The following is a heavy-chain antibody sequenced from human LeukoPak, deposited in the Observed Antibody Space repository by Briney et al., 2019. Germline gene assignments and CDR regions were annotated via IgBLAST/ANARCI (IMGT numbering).Heavy chain of an antibody. CDR3: ARMELVPYYCHGMDV. V-gene: IGHV3-23*01. CDR1: GFTFSSYA. J-gene: IGHJ6*02. D-gene: IGHD6-13*01. Sequence: PGGSLRLSCAASGFTFSSYAMSWVRQAPGKGLEWVSAISGSGGSTYYADSVKGRFTISRDNSKNTLYLQMNSLRAEDTAVYYCARMELVPYYCHGMDVWGQGTTVTVSS. CDR2: ISGSGGST.